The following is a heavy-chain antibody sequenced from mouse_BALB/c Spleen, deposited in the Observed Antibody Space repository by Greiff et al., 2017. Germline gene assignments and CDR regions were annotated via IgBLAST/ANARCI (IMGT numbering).Heavy chain of an antibody. D-gene: IGHD2-14*01. V-gene: IGHV5-12-2*01. J-gene: IGHJ3*01. CDR2: ISNGGCST. CDR1: GFTFSSYT. CDR3: ARHNRYDGAY. Sequence: EVQLVESGGGLVQPGGSLKLSCAASGFTFSSYTMSWVRQTPEKRLEWVAYISNGGCSTYYPDTVKGRFTISRDNAKNTLYLQMSSLKSEDTAMYYCARHNRYDGAYWGQGTLVTVSA.